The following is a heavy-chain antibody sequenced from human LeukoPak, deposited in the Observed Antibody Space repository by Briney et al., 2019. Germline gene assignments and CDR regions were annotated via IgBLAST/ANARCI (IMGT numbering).Heavy chain of an antibody. CDR2: INHSGST. J-gene: IGHJ5*02. Sequence: SETLSLTCAVYGGSFSGYYWSWIRQPPGKGLEWIGEINHSGSTNYNPSLKSRVTISVDTSKNQFSLKLSSVTAADTAVYYCARDRFGQHLNYWFDPWGQGTLVTVSS. D-gene: IGHD2-2*01. CDR3: ARDRFGQHLNYWFDP. CDR1: GGSFSGYY. V-gene: IGHV4-34*01.